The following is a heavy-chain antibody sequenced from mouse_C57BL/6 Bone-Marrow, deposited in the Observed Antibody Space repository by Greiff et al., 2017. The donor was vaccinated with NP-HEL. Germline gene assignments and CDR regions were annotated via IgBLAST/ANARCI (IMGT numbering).Heavy chain of an antibody. D-gene: IGHD1-1*01. CDR1: GFSFNTYA. J-gene: IGHJ1*03. CDR2: IRSKSNNYAT. V-gene: IGHV10-1*01. CDR3: VSEFITTVVATGYFDV. Sequence: EVQVVESGGGLVQPKGSLKLSCAASGFSFNTYAMNWVRQAPGKGLEWVARIRSKSNNYATYYADSVKDRFTISRDDSESMLYLQMNNLKTEDTAMYYCVSEFITTVVATGYFDVWGTGTTVTVSS.